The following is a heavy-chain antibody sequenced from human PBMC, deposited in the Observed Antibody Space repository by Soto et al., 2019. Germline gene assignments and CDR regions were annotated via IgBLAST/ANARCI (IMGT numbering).Heavy chain of an antibody. CDR3: ARAGAGTGNWFDP. CDR1: GGSFSGYY. CDR2: INHSGST. V-gene: IGHV4-34*01. D-gene: IGHD1-1*01. J-gene: IGHJ5*02. Sequence: SETLSLTCAVYGGSFSGYYWSWIRQPPGKGLEWIGEINHSGSTNYNPSLKSRVTISVDTSKNQFSLKLSSVTAADTAVYYCARAGAGTGNWFDPWGQGTLVTVSS.